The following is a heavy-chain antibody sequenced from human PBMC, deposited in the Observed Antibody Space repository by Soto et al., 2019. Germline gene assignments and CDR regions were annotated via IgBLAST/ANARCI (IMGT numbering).Heavy chain of an antibody. CDR1: GGSISSSSYY. CDR3: ARLWPATAIPDY. J-gene: IGHJ4*02. V-gene: IGHV4-39*01. CDR2: IYYSGST. D-gene: IGHD2-2*02. Sequence: QLQLQESGPGLVKPSETLSLTCTVSGGSISSSSYYWGWIRQPPGKGLEWIGSIYYSGSTYYNPSLKSRVTISVDTSKNQFPLKLSSVPAADTAVYYCARLWPATAIPDYWGQGTLVTVSS.